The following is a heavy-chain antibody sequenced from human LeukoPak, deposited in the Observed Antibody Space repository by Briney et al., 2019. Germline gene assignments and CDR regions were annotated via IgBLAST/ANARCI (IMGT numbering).Heavy chain of an antibody. CDR2: ISHDGSNK. J-gene: IGHJ4*02. V-gene: IGHV3-30*18. CDR1: GFTFSSYG. CDR3: ANENYYGSGSYPDY. Sequence: GGSLRLSCAASGFTFSSYGMHWVRQAPGKGLEWVAVISHDGSNKYYADSVKGRFTISRDNSKNMLYLQMNSLRAEDTAVYYCANENYYGSGSYPDYWGQGTLVTVSS. D-gene: IGHD3-10*01.